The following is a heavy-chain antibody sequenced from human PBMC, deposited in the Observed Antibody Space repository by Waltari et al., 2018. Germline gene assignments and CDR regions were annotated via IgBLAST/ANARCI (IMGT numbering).Heavy chain of an antibody. CDR2: ISTATGNP. CDR1: GYTFTNFA. D-gene: IGHD1-26*01. V-gene: IGHV7-4-1*02. CDR3: ARDRVVGATDWGY. Sequence: QVQLVQSESELTKPGASVKIACKASGYTFTNFAIDWLRQAPGQGLEWMGWISTATGNPTYARDFTGRFDFSLDTSVSTAYLQISSLKTEDTAVYFCARDRVVGATDWGYWGQGTLVTVSS. J-gene: IGHJ4*02.